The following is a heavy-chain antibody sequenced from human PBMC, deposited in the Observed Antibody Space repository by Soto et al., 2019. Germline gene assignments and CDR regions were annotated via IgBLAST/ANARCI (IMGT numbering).Heavy chain of an antibody. D-gene: IGHD5-12*01. V-gene: IGHV3-74*01. CDR3: ASTYIGETPGFHP. CDR2: MSGDVGTI. Sequence: GGSLRLSCAAAGFTFSSYYMHWARQVLVEGLVWVSRMSGDVGTIGYAGSVKGRFTISRDNAKNTLYLQMNSLRAEDTAVDYCASTYIGETPGFHPCGQETLVTVSS. CDR1: GFTFSSYY. J-gene: IGHJ5*02.